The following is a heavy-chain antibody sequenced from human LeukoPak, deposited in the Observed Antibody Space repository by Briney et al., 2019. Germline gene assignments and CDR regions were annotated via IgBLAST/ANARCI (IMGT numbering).Heavy chain of an antibody. CDR1: GFTFSSYG. D-gene: IGHD6-6*01. CDR3: ARDPISIAARPYYMDV. V-gene: IGHV3-30*03. CDR2: ISYDGSNK. J-gene: IGHJ6*03. Sequence: GGSLRLSCAASGFTFSSYGMHWVRQAPGKGLEWVAVISYDGSNKYYADSVKGRFTISRDNSKNTLYLQMNSLRAEDTAVYYCARDPISIAARPYYMDVWGKGTTVTVSS.